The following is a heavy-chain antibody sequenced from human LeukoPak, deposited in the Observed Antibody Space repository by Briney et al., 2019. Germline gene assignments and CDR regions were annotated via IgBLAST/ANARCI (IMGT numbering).Heavy chain of an antibody. J-gene: IGHJ4*02. D-gene: IGHD1-26*01. V-gene: IGHV4-59*01. CDR1: GGSISNSF. CDR3: ARDSGSSPTFDY. CDR2: IYYTGNT. Sequence: SETLSLTCTVSGGSISNSFWSWIRQPRGKGLEWIAYIYYTGNTKYNPSLKSRVTISVDTSKNQFSLRLSSVTAADTAVYYCARDSGSSPTFDYWGQGTLVTVSS.